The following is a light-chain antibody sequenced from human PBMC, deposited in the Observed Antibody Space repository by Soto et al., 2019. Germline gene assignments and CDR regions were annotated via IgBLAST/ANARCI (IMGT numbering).Light chain of an antibody. V-gene: IGKV3-20*01. CDR2: GAS. J-gene: IGKJ2*01. Sequence: ENVLTQSPGTLSLSPGERATLSCRASQSISRTYLAWYQQKPGQPPRLLISGASSRATGIPDRFSGSGSGTDFTLTISRLESGDFAVYYCQHYGSSPPHTFGQGTKLEVK. CDR1: QSISRTY. CDR3: QHYGSSPPHT.